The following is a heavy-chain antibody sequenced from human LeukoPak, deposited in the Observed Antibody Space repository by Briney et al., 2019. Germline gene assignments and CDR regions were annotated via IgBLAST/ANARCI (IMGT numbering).Heavy chain of an antibody. CDR1: GGTFSNYE. V-gene: IGHV1-8*01. CDR2: MNPNSGDI. J-gene: IGHJ5*02. D-gene: IGHD3-10*01. Sequence: ASVKVSCKASGGTFSNYEINWVRQATGQGLEWMGWMNPNSGDIGYAQKFQGRVTMTWNTSISTAYMELSSLRSEDTAVYYCARPKPMARGRWFDPWGQGTLVTVSS. CDR3: ARPKPMARGRWFDP.